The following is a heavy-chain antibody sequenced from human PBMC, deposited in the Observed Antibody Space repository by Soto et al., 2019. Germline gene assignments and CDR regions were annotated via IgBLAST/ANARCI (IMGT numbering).Heavy chain of an antibody. Sequence: GGSLRLSCAASGFTFSSYGMHWVRQAPGKGLEWVAVIWYDGSNKYYADSVKGRFTISRDNSKNTLYLQMNSLRAEDTAVYYCAKSPYYYDISGYYYVRIPWFDPWGQGTLVTVSS. J-gene: IGHJ5*02. V-gene: IGHV3-33*06. CDR2: IWYDGSNK. D-gene: IGHD3-22*01. CDR1: GFTFSSYG. CDR3: AKSPYYYDISGYYYVRIPWFDP.